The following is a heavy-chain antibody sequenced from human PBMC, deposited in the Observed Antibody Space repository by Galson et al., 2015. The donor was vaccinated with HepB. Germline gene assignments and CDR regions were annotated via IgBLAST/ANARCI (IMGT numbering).Heavy chain of an antibody. CDR1: GFTFSSYW. V-gene: IGHV3-7*03. J-gene: IGHJ4*02. D-gene: IGHD2-15*01. CDR2: IKQDGSEK. CDR3: ARSIVVVVAANYYFDY. Sequence: SLRLSCAASGFTFSSYWMSWVRQAPGKGLEWVANIKQDGSEKYYVDSVKGRFTISRDNAKNSLYLQMNSLRAEDTAVYYCARSIVVVVAANYYFDYWGQGTLVTVSS.